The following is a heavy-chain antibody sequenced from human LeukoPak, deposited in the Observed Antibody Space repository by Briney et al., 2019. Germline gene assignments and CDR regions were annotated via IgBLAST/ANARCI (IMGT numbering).Heavy chain of an antibody. CDR1: GFTFSTYW. CDR3: ARDHAGSPDY. CDR2: INGDGSTT. J-gene: IGHJ4*02. V-gene: IGHV3-74*03. Sequence: QTGGSLRLSCTASGFTFSTYWINWVRQSPGKGLVWVALINGDGSTTTHADSVKGRFTISRDNAKNTAYLQMNSLRDEDTAVYFCARDHAGSPDYWGQGTLVTVSA. D-gene: IGHD3-10*01.